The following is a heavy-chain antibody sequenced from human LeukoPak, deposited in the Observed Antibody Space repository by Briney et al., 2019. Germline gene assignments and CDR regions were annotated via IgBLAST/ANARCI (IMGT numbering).Heavy chain of an antibody. J-gene: IGHJ4*02. CDR3: AKVTRFLMYYFDY. D-gene: IGHD2/OR15-2a*01. CDR2: INWNGDST. V-gene: IGHV3-20*04. CDR1: GFIFDDYG. Sequence: PGGSLRLSCAASGFIFDDYGMSWVRQAPGKGLEWVSGINWNGDSTYYADSVKGRFTISRDNSKNTLYLQMNSLRAEDTAVYYCAKVTRFLMYYFDYWGQGALVTVSS.